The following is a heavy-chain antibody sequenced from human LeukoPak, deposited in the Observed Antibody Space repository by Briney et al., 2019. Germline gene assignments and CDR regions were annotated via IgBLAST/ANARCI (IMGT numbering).Heavy chain of an antibody. CDR3: ALGAPGSSSYYYYYGMDV. J-gene: IGHJ6*02. Sequence: PSETLSLTCTVSGGSISSYYWSWIRQPPGKGLEWIGYIYYSGSTNYNPSLKSRVTISVDTSKNQFSLKLSSVTAAGTAVYYCALGAPGSSSYYYYYGMDVWGQGTTVTVSS. V-gene: IGHV4-59*01. CDR2: IYYSGST. CDR1: GGSISSYY. D-gene: IGHD6-6*01.